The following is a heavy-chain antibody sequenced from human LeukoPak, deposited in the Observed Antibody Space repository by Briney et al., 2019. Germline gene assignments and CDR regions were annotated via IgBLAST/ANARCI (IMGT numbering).Heavy chain of an antibody. CDR1: GASFDNSYC. CDR3: ARGSDDYKLGNY. D-gene: IGHD4/OR15-4a*01. J-gene: IGHJ4*02. V-gene: IGHV4-39*01. Sequence: SETLSLSCTVSGASFDNSYCWTWVRQPPGHRPEWIGTIYSSEFTYYSPHLRSRVTISADTSKNLFSLRLTSVTAADTAVYYCARGSDDYKLGNYWGQGILVTVSS. CDR2: IYSSEFT.